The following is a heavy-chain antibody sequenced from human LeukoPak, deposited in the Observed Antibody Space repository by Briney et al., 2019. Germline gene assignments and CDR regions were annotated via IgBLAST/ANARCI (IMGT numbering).Heavy chain of an antibody. D-gene: IGHD6-6*01. CDR1: GYSFPSYW. CDR3: ARGRGYSSPSPQVTTFDY. Sequence: RGESLKISCKGSGYSFPSYWIGWVRQMPGKGLEWMGIIYPGDSDTRYSPSFQGQVTISADKSISTAYLQWSTLKASDTAMYFCARGRGYSSPSPQVTTFDYWGQGTLVTVSS. J-gene: IGHJ4*02. V-gene: IGHV5-51*01. CDR2: IYPGDSDT.